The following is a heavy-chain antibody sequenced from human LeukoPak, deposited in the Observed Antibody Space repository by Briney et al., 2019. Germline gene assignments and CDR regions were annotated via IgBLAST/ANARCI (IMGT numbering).Heavy chain of an antibody. CDR1: GFSFHEHD. CDR3: AKRSGSPHNFDY. CDR2: ISGDGANK. D-gene: IGHD1-1*01. J-gene: IGHJ4*02. Sequence: QPGGSLRLSCGASGFSFHEHDMHWVRQPPGKGLEWVSPISGDGANKHYADSVRGRFTISRDNSKNLLSLQMNSLRGDDTALYFCAKRSGSPHNFDYWGQGALVTVSS. V-gene: IGHV3-43*02.